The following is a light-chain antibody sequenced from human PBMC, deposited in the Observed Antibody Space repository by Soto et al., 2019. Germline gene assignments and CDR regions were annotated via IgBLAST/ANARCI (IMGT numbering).Light chain of an antibody. Sequence: DIVMTQSPDSLAVSLGERATINCRSSQSVLYSSNNRNYLAWYQQKLGHPPKLLIYWASTRKSGVPARFSGSGSGRDFTLTSSSLQAEDVAVYYCQQYYSAPYTFGQGTKLEIK. J-gene: IGKJ2*01. CDR3: QQYYSAPYT. CDR2: WAS. CDR1: QSVLYSSNNRNY. V-gene: IGKV4-1*01.